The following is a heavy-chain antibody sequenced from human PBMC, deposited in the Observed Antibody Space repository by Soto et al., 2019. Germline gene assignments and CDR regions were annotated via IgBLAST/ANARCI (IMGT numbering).Heavy chain of an antibody. Sequence: PSETLSLTCAVYGGSISSNKWWSWVRQPPGKGLEWIGEIYHSGSTNYNPSLKSRVTISLDKSKNQFSLKLTSVTAADSAVYYCARDDNIGVVPTSLGAMDGRGQGTPVTVSS. CDR2: IYHSGST. CDR3: ARDDNIGVVPTSLGAMDG. CDR1: GGSISSNKW. V-gene: IGHV4-4*02. J-gene: IGHJ6*01. D-gene: IGHD2-2*01.